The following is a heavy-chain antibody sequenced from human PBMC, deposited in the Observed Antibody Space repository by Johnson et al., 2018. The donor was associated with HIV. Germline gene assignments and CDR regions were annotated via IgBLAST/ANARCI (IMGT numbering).Heavy chain of an antibody. CDR1: GFTVSSNY. Sequence: VQLVESGGGVVQPGRSLRLSCAASGFTVSSNYMSWVRQPTGKGLEWVSGIGTSGDTYSGSVKGRFTVSRENAKNFLYLQMNSLRAGDTAIYYCARRRSYDDAFDIWGRGTMVTVSS. D-gene: IGHD3-10*01. CDR3: ARRRSYDDAFDI. V-gene: IGHV3-13*01. CDR2: IGTSGDT. J-gene: IGHJ3*02.